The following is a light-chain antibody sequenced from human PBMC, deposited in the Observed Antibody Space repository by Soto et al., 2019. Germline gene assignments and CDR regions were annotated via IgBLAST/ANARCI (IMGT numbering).Light chain of an antibody. CDR3: QQYGRSPRT. J-gene: IGKJ1*01. Sequence: VWTHSPPPLSLSPGERATLSCRASQSVSSTYLAWYQQQPGQAPRLLMSGTSNRATGTPDRFSGSGSGTDFTLTISRLEPEDFAVYYCQQYGRSPRTFGQGTKVDI. V-gene: IGKV3-20*01. CDR2: GTS. CDR1: QSVSSTY.